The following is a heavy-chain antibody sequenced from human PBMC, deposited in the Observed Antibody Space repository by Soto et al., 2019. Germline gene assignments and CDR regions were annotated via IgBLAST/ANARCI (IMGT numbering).Heavy chain of an antibody. Sequence: QVQLVESGGGVVQPGRSLRLSCAASGFTFSSYGMHWVRQAPGKGLEWMAVIWYDGNSKDYGDSVRGRFTVSRDNSKNTLHLQMDSLRAEDTAVYYCARDSSSGEGFDFWGQGTLVTVSS. CDR1: GFTFSSYG. CDR2: IWYDGNSK. CDR3: ARDSSSGEGFDF. J-gene: IGHJ4*02. V-gene: IGHV3-33*01. D-gene: IGHD7-27*01.